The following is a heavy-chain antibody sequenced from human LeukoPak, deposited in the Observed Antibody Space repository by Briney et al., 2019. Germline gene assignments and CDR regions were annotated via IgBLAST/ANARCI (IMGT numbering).Heavy chain of an antibody. D-gene: IGHD4-17*01. CDR3: ARRRYGDYEDHPTPNYYYGMDV. CDR2: IIPILGIA. Sequence: GASVKVSCKASGGTFSSYAISWVRQAPGQGLEWMGRIIPILGIAYYAQKFQGRVTITADKSTSTAYMELSSLRSEDTAVYYCARRRYGDYEDHPTPNYYYGMDVWGQGTTVTVSS. CDR1: GGTFSSYA. J-gene: IGHJ6*02. V-gene: IGHV1-69*04.